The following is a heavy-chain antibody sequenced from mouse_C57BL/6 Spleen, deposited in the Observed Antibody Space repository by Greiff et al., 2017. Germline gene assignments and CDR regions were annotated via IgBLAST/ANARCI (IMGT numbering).Heavy chain of an antibody. J-gene: IGHJ4*01. CDR1: GISITTGNYR. CDR2: IYYSGTL. Sequence: EVHLVESGPGLVKPSQTVFLTCTVTGISITTGNYRWSWIRQFPGNKLEWIGYIYYSGTLTYNPSLTSRTTITRDTPKNQFFLEMNSLTAEDTATYYCARDYYDYDVYAMDYWGQGTSVTVSS. CDR3: ARDYYDYDVYAMDY. V-gene: IGHV3-5*01. D-gene: IGHD2-4*01.